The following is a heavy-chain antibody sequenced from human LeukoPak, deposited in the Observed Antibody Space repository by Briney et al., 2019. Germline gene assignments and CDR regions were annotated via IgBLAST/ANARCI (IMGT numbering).Heavy chain of an antibody. Sequence: PSETLSLTCTVSGCTISSYYWSWIRQPPGKELVWIGYIYYSGSTNYNPSLKSRVTISVDTSKNQFSLKLSSVTAADTAVYYCATSNDYGDFYFDYWGQGTLVTVSS. V-gene: IGHV4-59*01. D-gene: IGHD4-17*01. CDR3: ATSNDYGDFYFDY. CDR2: IYYSGST. J-gene: IGHJ4*02. CDR1: GCTISSYY.